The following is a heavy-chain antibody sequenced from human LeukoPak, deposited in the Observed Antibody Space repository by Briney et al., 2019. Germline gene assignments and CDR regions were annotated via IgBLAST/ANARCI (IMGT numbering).Heavy chain of an antibody. CDR3: ARGVKPPKYYDFWSGYSQYYYYYMDV. CDR2: IYHSGST. Sequence: SETLSLTCIVSGYSISSGYYWGWIRQPPGKGLEWIGSIYHSGSTYYYPSLKSRVTISVDTSKNQFSLKLSSVTAADTAVYYCARGVKPPKYYDFWSGYSQYYYYYMDVWGKGTTVTVSS. D-gene: IGHD3-3*01. V-gene: IGHV4-38-2*02. CDR1: GYSISSGYY. J-gene: IGHJ6*03.